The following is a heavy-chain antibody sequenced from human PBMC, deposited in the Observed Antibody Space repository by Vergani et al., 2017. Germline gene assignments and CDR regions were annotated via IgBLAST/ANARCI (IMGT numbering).Heavy chain of an antibody. CDR3: ARGTEYSSSWSDPSYPFDY. Sequence: QVQLQESGPGLVKPSETLSLTCTVSGGSISSYYWSWIRQPPGKGLEWIGYIYYSGSTNYNPSLKSRVTISVDTSKNQFSLKLSSVTAADTAVYYCARGTEYSSSWSDPSYPFDYWGQGTLVTVSS. V-gene: IGHV4-59*01. CDR2: IYYSGST. J-gene: IGHJ4*02. CDR1: GGSISSYY. D-gene: IGHD6-13*01.